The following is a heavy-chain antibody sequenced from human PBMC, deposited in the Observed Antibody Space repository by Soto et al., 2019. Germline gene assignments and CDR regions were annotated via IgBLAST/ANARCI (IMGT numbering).Heavy chain of an antibody. CDR3: AHRRSYTLFAY. V-gene: IGHV2-5*02. J-gene: IGHJ4*02. CDR1: GFSLSTSGVG. CDR2: IYWDDDK. Sequence: QITLTESGPTLVKSTQTLTLTCTFSGFSLSTSGVGVGWIRQPPGKALEWLALIYWDDDKRFSPSLRNRLTLTKDTSKHQVVLTMTNMDPVDTATYYGAHRRSYTLFAYWCQGTLVTVSS.